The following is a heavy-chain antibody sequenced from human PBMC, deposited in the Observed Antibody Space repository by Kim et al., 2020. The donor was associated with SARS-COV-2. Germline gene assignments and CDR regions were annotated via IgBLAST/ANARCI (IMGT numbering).Heavy chain of an antibody. CDR2: LSASGDST. J-gene: IGHJ4*02. CDR3: AKGTNGSSYSYLFNS. V-gene: IGHV3-23*01. Sequence: GGSLRLSCAASGFTFRSFAMSWVRQAPGKGLEWVSTLSASGDSTFYADSVKGRFTISRDNSMNTLYMEMDSLRGEDTALYYCAKGTNGSSYSYLFNSWGQGGLGTDS. CDR1: GFTFRSFA. D-gene: IGHD2-8*01.